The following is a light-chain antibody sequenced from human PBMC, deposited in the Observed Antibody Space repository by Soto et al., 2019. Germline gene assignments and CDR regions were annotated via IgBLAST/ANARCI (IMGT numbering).Light chain of an antibody. V-gene: IGLV2-18*02. Sequence: QSALTQPPSVSGSPGQSVTISCTGTSSDVGSYNRVSWYQQPPGTAPKLMIYEVNNRPSGVPDRFSGSKSGNTASLTITGLQAEDEADYYCCSYTCWSTFVFGTGTKLTVL. CDR2: EVN. J-gene: IGLJ1*01. CDR3: CSYTCWSTFV. CDR1: SSDVGSYNR.